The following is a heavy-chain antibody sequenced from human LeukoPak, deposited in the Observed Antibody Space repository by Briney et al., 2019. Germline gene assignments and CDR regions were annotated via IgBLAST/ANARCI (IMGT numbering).Heavy chain of an antibody. CDR3: VRDHRGTFDY. Sequence: PGGSLRLSCAASGFIFSSYWMSWVRQTPGKGLEWVANIKQEGSEKNYVDSVKGRFTISRDNAKNSLYLQMNSLRAEDTAVYYCVRDHRGTFDYWGQGTLVTVSS. V-gene: IGHV3-7*03. D-gene: IGHD3-10*01. J-gene: IGHJ4*02. CDR1: GFIFSSYW. CDR2: IKQEGSEK.